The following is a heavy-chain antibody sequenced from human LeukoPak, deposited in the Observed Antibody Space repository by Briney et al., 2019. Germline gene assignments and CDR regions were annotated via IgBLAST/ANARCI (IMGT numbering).Heavy chain of an antibody. Sequence: PSETLSLTCIVSGGSISSAAYHWGWIRQSPGKGLEWIATVSYPGGTYYNPSLKSRVTIPLDTSRNQLSLELTSVTAADTAAYSCAGFSVEMATWTDYWGQGALVTVSS. J-gene: IGHJ4*02. CDR1: GGSISSAAYH. V-gene: IGHV4-39*01. D-gene: IGHD5-24*01. CDR2: VSYPGGT. CDR3: AGFSVEMATWTDY.